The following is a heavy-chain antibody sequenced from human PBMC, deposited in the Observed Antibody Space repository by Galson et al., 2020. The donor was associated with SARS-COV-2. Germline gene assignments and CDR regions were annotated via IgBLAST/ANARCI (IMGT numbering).Heavy chain of an antibody. CDR2: ISSSGSYI. D-gene: IGHD2-15*01. CDR3: ARGDCTGGSCYSPMDV. J-gene: IGHJ6*02. CDR1: GFTFSGHS. Sequence: SCAASGFTFSGHSMNWVRQAPGRGLEWVSSISSSGSYIYYGDSVRGRFSISRDSAKNSLSLQMNSLRAEDTAVYYCARGDCTGGSCYSPMDVWGPGTTVTVSS. V-gene: IGHV3-21*06.